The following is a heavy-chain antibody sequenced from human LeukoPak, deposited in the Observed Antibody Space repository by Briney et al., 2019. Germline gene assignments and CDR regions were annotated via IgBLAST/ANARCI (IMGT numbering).Heavy chain of an antibody. D-gene: IGHD6-19*01. V-gene: IGHV1-24*01. CDR3: ATSTPGLVTWGYYYYYMDV. J-gene: IGHJ6*03. CDR2: FDPEDGET. CDR1: GYTLTELS. Sequence: ASVKVSCKVSGYTLTELSMHWVRQAPGKGLEWMGGFDPEDGETIHAQKFQGRVTMTEDTSTDTAYMELSSLRSGDTAVYYCATSTPGLVTWGYYYYYMDVWGKGTTVTVSS.